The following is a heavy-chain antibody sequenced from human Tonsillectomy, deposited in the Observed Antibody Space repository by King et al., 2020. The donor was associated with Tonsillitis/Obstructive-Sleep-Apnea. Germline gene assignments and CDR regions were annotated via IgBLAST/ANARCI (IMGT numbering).Heavy chain of an antibody. CDR3: ARRGLFCSTTSCPDSFDI. J-gene: IGHJ3*02. CDR1: GYSFTSYW. D-gene: IGHD2-2*01. Sequence: VQLVESGAEVKKPGESLKISCKGSGYSFTSYWIGWVRQLPGKGLEWMGIIYPGDSFTTYSPSFQGQVTISADKSISTAYLQWSSLKASDTAMYYCARRGLFCSTTSCPDSFDIWGQGTFVTVSS. V-gene: IGHV5-51*01. CDR2: IYPGDSFT.